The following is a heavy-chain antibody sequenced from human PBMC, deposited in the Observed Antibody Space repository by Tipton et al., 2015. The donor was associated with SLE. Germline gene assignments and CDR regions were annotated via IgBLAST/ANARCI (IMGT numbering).Heavy chain of an antibody. CDR2: IYYSGST. CDR3: ARAPRGGDYYYYGMDV. D-gene: IGHD3-10*01. V-gene: IGHV4-39*07. J-gene: IGHJ6*02. Sequence: TLSLTCTASGGSISSGDYYWGWIRQPPGKGLEWIGSIYYSGSTYYNPSLKSRVTISVDTSKNQFSLKLSSVTAADTAVYYCARAPRGGDYYYYGMDVWGQGTTVTVSS. CDR1: GGSISSGDYY.